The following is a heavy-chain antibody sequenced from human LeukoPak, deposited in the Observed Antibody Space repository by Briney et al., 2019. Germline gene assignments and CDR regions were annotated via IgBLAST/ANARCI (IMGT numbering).Heavy chain of an antibody. V-gene: IGHV1-69*04. J-gene: IGHJ4*02. CDR1: GGTFSSYA. CDR3: VRDLDF. CDR2: IIPIFGIA. Sequence: ASVKVSCKASGGTFSSYAITWVGQAPGLGLEWMGRIIPIFGIANYAQKFQDRLTITADKSTSTAYMELSSLRSENTAVYYCVRDLDFWGQGTLVTVSS.